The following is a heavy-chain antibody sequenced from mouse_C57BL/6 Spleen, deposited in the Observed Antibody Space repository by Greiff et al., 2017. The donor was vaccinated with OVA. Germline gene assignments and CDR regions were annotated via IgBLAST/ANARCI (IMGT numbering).Heavy chain of an antibody. CDR3: ARADDYDSYFDV. CDR1: GYSITSGYY. J-gene: IGHJ1*03. CDR2: ISYDGSN. D-gene: IGHD2-4*01. Sequence: EVKLMESGPGLVKPSQSLSLTCSVTGYSITSGYYWNWIRQFPGNKLEWMGYISYDGSNNYNPSLKNRISITRDTSKNQFFLKLNSVTTEDTATYYCARADDYDSYFDVWGTGTTVTVSS. V-gene: IGHV3-6*01.